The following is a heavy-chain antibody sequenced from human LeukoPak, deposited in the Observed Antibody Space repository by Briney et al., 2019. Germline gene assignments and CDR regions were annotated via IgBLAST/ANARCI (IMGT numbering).Heavy chain of an antibody. CDR2: IYYSGST. V-gene: IGHV4-59*01. J-gene: IGHJ4*02. D-gene: IGHD6-19*01. Sequence: SETLSLTCTVSGGSISSYYWSWIRQPPGKGLEWIGYIYYSGSTNYNPSLKSRVTISVDTSKNQFSLKLSSVTAADTAVYYCARGPVAVNFDYWGQGTLVTVSS. CDR1: GGSISSYY. CDR3: ARGPVAVNFDY.